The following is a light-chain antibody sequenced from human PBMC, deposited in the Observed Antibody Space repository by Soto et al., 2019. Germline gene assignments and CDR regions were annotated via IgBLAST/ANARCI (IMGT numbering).Light chain of an antibody. CDR3: HQSFTVPIT. CDR1: QNINRY. Sequence: DIQMTQSPSSLSASVGDRVTITCRASQNINRYVSWFQQKPGKAPNLLIFGASNLQTGVPSRFSGSGSGTEFTLTITNLQPEDFVTYYSHQSFTVPITFGQGTRLDIK. J-gene: IGKJ5*01. V-gene: IGKV1-39*01. CDR2: GAS.